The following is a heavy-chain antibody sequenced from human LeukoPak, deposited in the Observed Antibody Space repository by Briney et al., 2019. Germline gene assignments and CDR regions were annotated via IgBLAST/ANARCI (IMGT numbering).Heavy chain of an antibody. V-gene: IGHV3-30*01. Sequence: PGRSLRLSCVASGFMFSNYAMHWVRQAPGKGLNWVAFIRYDGNNKYYADSVKGRFTISRDNSKNMLYLEMNSLSTEDTAVYYCARSPPLWNGDAFDIWGQGTMVTVSS. CDR3: ARSPPLWNGDAFDI. J-gene: IGHJ3*02. CDR2: IRYDGNNK. D-gene: IGHD1-1*01. CDR1: GFMFSNYA.